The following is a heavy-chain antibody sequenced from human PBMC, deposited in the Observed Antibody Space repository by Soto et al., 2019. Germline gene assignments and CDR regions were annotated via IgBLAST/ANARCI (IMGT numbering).Heavy chain of an antibody. J-gene: IGHJ6*02. V-gene: IGHV5-10-1*01. D-gene: IGHD3-3*01. CDR2: IDPSDSYT. Sequence: GESLKISFKGSGYSFTSYWISWVRQMPGNGLEWMGRIDPSDSYTNYSPSFQGHVTISADKSISTAYLQWSSLKASDTAMYYCASTPYYDFWSGYYGMDVWAQGTTVTVSS. CDR3: ASTPYYDFWSGYYGMDV. CDR1: GYSFTSYW.